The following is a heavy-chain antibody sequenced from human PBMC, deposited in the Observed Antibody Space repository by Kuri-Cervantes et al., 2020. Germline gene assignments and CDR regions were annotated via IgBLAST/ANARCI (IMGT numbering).Heavy chain of an antibody. CDR3: AKGRGYSYGSDAFDI. D-gene: IGHD5-18*01. V-gene: IGHV4-59*01. Sequence: SETLSLTCNISGVSTSGYHWSWIRQPPGKGPEWIGHISDSGTTDYSPSLKSRVSISLDTAKQQFSLKLNSVTAADTALYYCAKGRGYSYGSDAFDIWGQGTMVTVSS. J-gene: IGHJ3*02. CDR2: ISDSGTT. CDR1: GVSTSGYH.